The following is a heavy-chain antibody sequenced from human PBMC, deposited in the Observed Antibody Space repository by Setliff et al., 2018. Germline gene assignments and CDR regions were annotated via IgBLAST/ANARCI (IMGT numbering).Heavy chain of an antibody. CDR3: ARRRLYSSSWFEGAFDI. CDR2: IYYSGST. D-gene: IGHD6-13*01. Sequence: PSETLSLTCTVSGGSISSSSYYWGWIRQPPGKGLEWIGSIYYSGSTYYNPSLKSRVTISVDTSKNQFSLKLSSVTAADTAVYYCARRRLYSSSWFEGAFDIWGQGTMVTVSS. CDR1: GGSISSSSYY. J-gene: IGHJ3*02. V-gene: IGHV4-39*01.